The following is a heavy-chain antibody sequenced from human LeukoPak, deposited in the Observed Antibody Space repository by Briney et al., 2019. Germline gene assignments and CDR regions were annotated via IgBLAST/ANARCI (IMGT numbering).Heavy chain of an antibody. V-gene: IGHV1-2*02. D-gene: IGHD2-15*01. Sequence: ASVKVSCKASGYTFTGYYIFWVRQAPGQGLEWMGWINPNSGGTDYAQKFQGRVTMTRDTSISTACMELSSLRSDDSAVYYCVRYSPYYSDFWGQGALVTVSS. CDR1: GYTFTGYY. CDR3: VRYSPYYSDF. CDR2: INPNSGGT. J-gene: IGHJ4*02.